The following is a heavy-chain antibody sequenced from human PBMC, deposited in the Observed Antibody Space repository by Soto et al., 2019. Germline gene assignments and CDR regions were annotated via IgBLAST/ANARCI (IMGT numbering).Heavy chain of an antibody. D-gene: IGHD2-15*01. Sequence: QVQLQESGPGLVKPSETLSITCTVSGGSTHSYYWAWIRQPPGNGLEWMGYVYYNGDTNYNPSVKRRVTIAVDASKNQFSLKLTSGTPADTAVSYCARVNGHGGSSFDFWGQGTLVTVSS. J-gene: IGHJ4*02. CDR3: ARVNGHGGSSFDF. CDR1: GGSTHSYY. CDR2: VYYNGDT. V-gene: IGHV4-59*01.